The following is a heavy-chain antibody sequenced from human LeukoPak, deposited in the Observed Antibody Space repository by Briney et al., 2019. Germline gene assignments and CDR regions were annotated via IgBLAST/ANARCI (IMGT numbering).Heavy chain of an antibody. CDR3: ARVHSGYDGDYYYYYMDV. D-gene: IGHD5-12*01. J-gene: IGHJ6*03. CDR2: IYYSGST. Sequence: SETLSLTCTVSGGSISSYYWSWIRQPPGKGLEWIGYIYYSGSTNYNPSLKSRVTISVDTSKNQFSLKLSSVTAADTAVYYCARVHSGYDGDYYYYYMDVWGKGTTVTVSS. CDR1: GGSISSYY. V-gene: IGHV4-59*12.